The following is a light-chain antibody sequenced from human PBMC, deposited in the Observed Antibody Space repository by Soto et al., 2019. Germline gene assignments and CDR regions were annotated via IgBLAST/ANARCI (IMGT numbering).Light chain of an antibody. CDR2: AAF. V-gene: IGKV1-12*01. Sequence: DIQMTQSPSSVSASVGDRVTISCRASEDINSRLAWYQQKPGNAPKLLIYAAFILQSGGPSRFSGYGSGTDFTLSISSLQPEDYSAYYCRPVDSFSRTFGQGTRLEIK. J-gene: IGKJ5*01. CDR3: RPVDSFSRT. CDR1: EDINSR.